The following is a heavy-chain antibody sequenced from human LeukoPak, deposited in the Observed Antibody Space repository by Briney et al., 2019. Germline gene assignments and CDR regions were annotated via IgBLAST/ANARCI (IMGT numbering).Heavy chain of an antibody. CDR3: ARENSGSYYQFDY. CDR1: GFNFDDYV. V-gene: IGHV3-20*04. J-gene: IGHJ4*02. D-gene: IGHD1-26*01. CDR2: INWNGGSR. Sequence: GGSLRLSCAASGFNFDDYVMTWVRQAPGKGLEWVSGINWNGGSRGYADSVKGRFTISRDNAKNSLYLQMNSLRAEDTAVYYCARENSGSYYQFDYWGQGTLVTVSS.